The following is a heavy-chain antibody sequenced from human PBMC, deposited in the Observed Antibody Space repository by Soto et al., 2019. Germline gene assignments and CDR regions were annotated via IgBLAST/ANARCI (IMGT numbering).Heavy chain of an antibody. D-gene: IGHD5-18*01. V-gene: IGHV3-74*01. J-gene: IGHJ4*02. CDR3: TRSITGYSYDYT. CDR2: INSDGSST. CDR1: GFTFTSYW. Sequence: EVQLMESGGGLVQPGGSLRLSCAASGFTFTSYWMHWVRQAPGKGLVWVSRINSDGSSTVYVDSVKGRFTISRDNAKNTLYLQMNSLRAEDTAVYYCTRSITGYSYDYTWGQGTLVTVSS.